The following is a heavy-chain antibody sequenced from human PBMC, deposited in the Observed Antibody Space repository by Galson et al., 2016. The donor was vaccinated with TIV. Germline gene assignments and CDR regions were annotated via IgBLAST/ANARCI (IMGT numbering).Heavy chain of an antibody. D-gene: IGHD3-22*01. CDR1: GFSLNTDGMC. Sequence: LVKPTQTLTLTCTFSGFSLNTDGMCVNWIRQPPGKALEWLARIDWDDDKSYSPSLKTRLTISKATSKNQVVLTMTNMDPVDTATYYCARISGYYDSSGHYIPRSCDYWGQGALVTVSS. J-gene: IGHJ4*02. CDR2: IDWDDDK. V-gene: IGHV2-70*11. CDR3: ARISGYYDSSGHYIPRSCDY.